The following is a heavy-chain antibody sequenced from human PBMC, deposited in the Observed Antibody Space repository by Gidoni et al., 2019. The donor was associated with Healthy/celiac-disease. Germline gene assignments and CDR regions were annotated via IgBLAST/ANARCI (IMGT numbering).Heavy chain of an antibody. V-gene: IGHV3-66*02. CDR1: GFTVSSNY. D-gene: IGHD6-19*01. Sequence: EVQLVESGGGLVQPGGSLRLSCAASGFTVSSNYMSWVRKAPGKGLEWVSVIYSGGSTYYADSVKGRFTISRDNSKNTLYLQMNSLRAEDTAVYYCARVKYSSGWYGGDAFDIWGQGTMVTVSS. CDR3: ARVKYSSGWYGGDAFDI. J-gene: IGHJ3*02. CDR2: IYSGGST.